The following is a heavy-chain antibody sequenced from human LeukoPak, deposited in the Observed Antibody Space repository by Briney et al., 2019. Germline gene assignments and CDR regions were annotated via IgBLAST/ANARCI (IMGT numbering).Heavy chain of an antibody. Sequence: GESLKISCKGSGYSFTTYWITWVRQMPGKGLEWMGRIDPSDSFTNYSPSFQGHVTISADKSISTAYLQWNSLKASDTAVYYCARLTGDYQKYADIWGQGTMVTVSS. CDR3: ARLTGDYQKYADI. J-gene: IGHJ3*02. CDR2: IDPSDSFT. V-gene: IGHV5-10-1*01. CDR1: GYSFTTYW. D-gene: IGHD4-17*01.